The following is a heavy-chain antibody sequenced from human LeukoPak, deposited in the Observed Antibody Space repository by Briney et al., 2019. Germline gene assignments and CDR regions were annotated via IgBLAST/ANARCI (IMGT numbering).Heavy chain of an antibody. CDR2: ISYDGSNK. CDR3: ARVLTVVVPAAPSDY. Sequence: PGGSLRLSCAASGFTFSSYAMHWVRQAPGKGLEWVAVISYDGSNKYYADSVKGRFTISRDNSKNTLYLQMNSLRAEDTAVYYCARVLTVVVPAAPSDYWGQGTLVTVSS. V-gene: IGHV3-30-3*01. J-gene: IGHJ4*02. D-gene: IGHD2-2*01. CDR1: GFTFSSYA.